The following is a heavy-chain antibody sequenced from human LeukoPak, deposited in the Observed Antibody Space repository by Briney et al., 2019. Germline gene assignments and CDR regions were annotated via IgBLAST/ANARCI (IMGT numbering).Heavy chain of an antibody. J-gene: IGHJ4*02. D-gene: IGHD6-19*01. CDR3: ARGIAVAGPPFDY. CDR2: ISYDGSNK. Sequence: GSLRLSCAASGFTFSSYAMHWVRQAPGKGLEWVAVISYDGSNKYCADSVKGRFTISRDNSKNTLYLQMNSLRAEDTAVYYCARGIAVAGPPFDYWGQGTLVTVSS. CDR1: GFTFSSYA. V-gene: IGHV3-30-3*01.